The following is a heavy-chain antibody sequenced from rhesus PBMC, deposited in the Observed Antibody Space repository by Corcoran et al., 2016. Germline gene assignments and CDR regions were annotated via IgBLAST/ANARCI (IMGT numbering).Heavy chain of an antibody. Sequence: QVQLQESGPGLVKPSETLSLTCAVSGGSISSGYYYWSWIRQPPGKGLECIGYITYSGSTSYNPSLKSRVSISRDTSKNQFSLKLSSVSAADTAVYYCARVAGVIPYYFDYWGQGVLVTVSS. V-gene: IGHV4-122*02. D-gene: IGHD3-34*01. CDR2: ITYSGST. CDR1: GGSISSGYYY. J-gene: IGHJ4*01. CDR3: ARVAGVIPYYFDY.